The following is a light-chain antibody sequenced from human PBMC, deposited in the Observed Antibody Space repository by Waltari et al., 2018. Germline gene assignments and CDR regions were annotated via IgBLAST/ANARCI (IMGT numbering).Light chain of an antibody. J-gene: IGKJ1*01. V-gene: IGKV3-15*01. CDR1: QSISSN. CDR2: GAS. Sequence: EIVVTQSPATLSVSPGDRAILTCRASQSISSNLAWSQQKPGQSPRLLIYGASARASGVPARFSGSGSGTEFTLTITSLQSEDFAVYYCQQYHALPPSTFGQGTRV. CDR3: QQYHALPPST.